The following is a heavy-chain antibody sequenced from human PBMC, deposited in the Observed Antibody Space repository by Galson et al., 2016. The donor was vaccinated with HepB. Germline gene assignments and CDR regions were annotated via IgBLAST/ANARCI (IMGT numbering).Heavy chain of an antibody. CDR1: GLTVSNNY. CDR2: IYSGGDT. D-gene: IGHD4-23*01. CDR3: ARGGTYAGS. Sequence: SLRLSCAASGLTVSNNYMRWIRQAPGKGLEWVSFIYSGGDTYYADSVRGRFTISRDNSKNTLYLQMNSLIAEDTAVYYCARGGTYAGSWGQGTLVTVSS. V-gene: IGHV3-66*01. J-gene: IGHJ5*02.